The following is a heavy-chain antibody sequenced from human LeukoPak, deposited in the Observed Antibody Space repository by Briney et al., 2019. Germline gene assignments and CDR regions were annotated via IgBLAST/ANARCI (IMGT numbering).Heavy chain of an antibody. CDR2: INHSGST. Sequence: SETLSLTCTVSGGSISSSSYYWGWIRQPPGKGLEWIGEINHSGSTNYNPSLKSRVTISVDTSKNQFSLKLSSVTAADTAVYYCARVGYSSGYWGQGTLVTVSS. CDR1: GGSISSSSYY. CDR3: ARVGYSSGY. J-gene: IGHJ4*02. D-gene: IGHD2-15*01. V-gene: IGHV4-39*07.